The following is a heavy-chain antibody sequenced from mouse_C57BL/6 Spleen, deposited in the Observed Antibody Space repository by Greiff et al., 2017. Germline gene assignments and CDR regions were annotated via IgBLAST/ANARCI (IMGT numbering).Heavy chain of an antibody. J-gene: IGHJ3*01. D-gene: IGHD4-1*02. CDR2: ISSGGDYI. CDR1: GFTFSSYA. CDR3: TRVPTGTERGSWFAY. V-gene: IGHV5-9-1*02. Sequence: EVQRVESGEGLVKPGGSLKLSCAASGFTFSSYAMSWVRQTPEKRLEWVAYISSGGDYIYYADTVKGRFTISRDNARNTLYLQMSSLKSEDTAMFYCTRVPTGTERGSWFAYWGQGTLVTVSA.